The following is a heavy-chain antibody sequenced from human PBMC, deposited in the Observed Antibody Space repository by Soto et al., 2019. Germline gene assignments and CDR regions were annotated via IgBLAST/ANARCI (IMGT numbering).Heavy chain of an antibody. J-gene: IGHJ3*01. Sequence: GWSLRLSCAASVFPCGSYDMTWVRQAPGKGLEWVSTILVDGRTFYVDSVKGRFTISRDNSRNTVCLQMNSLTAGDTALYYCAKATATGGGAFDFCGQGTMVTVSS. V-gene: IGHV3-23*01. CDR2: ILVDGRT. CDR3: AKATATGGGAFDF. CDR1: VFPCGSYD. D-gene: IGHD2-8*02.